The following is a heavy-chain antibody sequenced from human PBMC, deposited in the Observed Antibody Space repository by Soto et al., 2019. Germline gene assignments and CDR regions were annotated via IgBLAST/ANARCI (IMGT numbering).Heavy chain of an antibody. D-gene: IGHD3-22*01. Sequence: PLETLSLTCAVSVGAFTNYYGSWIRQSPAKGLEWIGEIKHSGETRYNPSLNDRVTMSVDTSRTQFSLKLRSVTAADTAVYYCTRQWSSGYYSDFWGQGTVATVSS. CDR2: IKHSGET. J-gene: IGHJ4*02. CDR3: TRQWSSGYYSDF. CDR1: VGAFTNYY. V-gene: IGHV4-34*01.